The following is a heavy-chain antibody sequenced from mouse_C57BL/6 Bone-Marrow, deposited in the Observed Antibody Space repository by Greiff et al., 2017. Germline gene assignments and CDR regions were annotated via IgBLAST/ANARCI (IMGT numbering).Heavy chain of an antibody. J-gene: IGHJ2*01. D-gene: IGHD1-1*01. CDR2: ISSGSSTI. CDR3: ARGGSSPFDY. Sequence: EVKLLESGGGLVKPGGSLKLSCAASGFTFSDYGMHWVRQAPEKGLEWVAYISSGSSTIYYADTVKGRFTISRDNAKNTLFLQMTSLRSEDTAMYYCARGGSSPFDYWGQGTTLTVSS. CDR1: GFTFSDYG. V-gene: IGHV5-17*01.